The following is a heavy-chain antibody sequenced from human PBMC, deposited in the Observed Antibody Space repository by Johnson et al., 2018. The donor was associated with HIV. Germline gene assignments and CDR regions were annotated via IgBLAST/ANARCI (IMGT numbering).Heavy chain of an antibody. CDR1: GFAFSGYA. D-gene: IGHD4-11*01. J-gene: IGHJ3*02. CDR3: ARSVHDYSDYLWGRDAFDI. Sequence: QVQLVESGGGVVQPGRSLRLSCAASGFAFSGYALHWVRQPPGTGLGWVPLIPYDGTKKYPAAPVKGRFTISRDNSKNTLYLQMNNLRLGDTAVYYCARSVHDYSDYLWGRDAFDIWGQGTMVIVSS. CDR2: IPYDGTKK. V-gene: IGHV3-30*04.